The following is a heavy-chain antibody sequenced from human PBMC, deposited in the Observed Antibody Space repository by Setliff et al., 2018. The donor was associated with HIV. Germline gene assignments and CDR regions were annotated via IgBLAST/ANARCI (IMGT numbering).Heavy chain of an antibody. J-gene: IGHJ4*02. V-gene: IGHV1-8*02. D-gene: IGHD2-15*01. Sequence: ASVKVSCKASGYTFTNYDINWVRQATGQGLEWMGWMNPNSGNTGYAQKFQGRVTMTRNTSISTAYMELSSLRSEDTAVYYCARGAVVTNYFDYWGQGTLVTVSS. CDR2: MNPNSGNT. CDR1: GYTFTNYD. CDR3: ARGAVVTNYFDY.